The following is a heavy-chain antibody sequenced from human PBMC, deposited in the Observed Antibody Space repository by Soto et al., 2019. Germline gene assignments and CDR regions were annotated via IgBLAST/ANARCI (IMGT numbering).Heavy chain of an antibody. Sequence: QVQLVQSGAEVKKPGASVKVSCKASGYTFTSYGISWVRQAPGQGLEWMGWIIAYNGNTNYAQKLKGRVTMTTDTSTSTAYMVLRSLRSDNTAVYCWARTGTTYSSGLRPLFDSWGQGTLVTVSS. CDR3: ARTGTTYSSGLRPLFDS. V-gene: IGHV1-18*01. J-gene: IGHJ4*02. CDR1: GYTFTSYG. D-gene: IGHD6-19*01. CDR2: IIAYNGNT.